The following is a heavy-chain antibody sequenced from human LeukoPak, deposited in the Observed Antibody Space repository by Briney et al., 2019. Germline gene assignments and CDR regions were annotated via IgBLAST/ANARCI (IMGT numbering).Heavy chain of an antibody. D-gene: IGHD3-10*01. CDR3: ARLPMVRFEEDYFDY. CDR1: GYSFTSYW. J-gene: IGHJ4*02. V-gene: IGHV5-51*01. Sequence: GESMKISCKGSGYSFTSYWIGWVRQMPGKGLEWMGIIYPGDSDTRYSPSFQGQVTISADKSISTAYLQWSSLKASDTAMYYCARLPMVRFEEDYFDYWGQGTLVTVSS. CDR2: IYPGDSDT.